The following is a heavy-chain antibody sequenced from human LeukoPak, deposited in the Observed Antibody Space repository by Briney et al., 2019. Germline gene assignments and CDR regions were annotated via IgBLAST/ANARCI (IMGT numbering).Heavy chain of an antibody. Sequence: PGGSLRLSCAASGFTFSSYDMSWVRQAPGKVLEWVSAISGSGGSTYYADSVKGRFTISRDNSKNTLYLQMNSLRAEDTAVYYCALNGREVPSGAFDIWGQGTMVTVSS. D-gene: IGHD3-16*02. V-gene: IGHV3-23*01. J-gene: IGHJ3*02. CDR3: ALNGREVPSGAFDI. CDR1: GFTFSSYD. CDR2: ISGSGGST.